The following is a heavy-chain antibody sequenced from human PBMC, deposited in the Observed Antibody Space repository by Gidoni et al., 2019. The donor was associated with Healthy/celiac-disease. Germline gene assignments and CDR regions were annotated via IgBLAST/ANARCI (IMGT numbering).Heavy chain of an antibody. CDR1: GYTFTSYD. CDR2: MNPNSGNT. J-gene: IGHJ4*02. D-gene: IGHD6-19*01. CDR3: ARAKAVAPGPLLPTD. V-gene: IGHV1-8*01. Sequence: QVQLVQSGAEVKKPGASVKVSCKASGYTFTSYDINWVRQATGQGLEWMGWMNPNSGNTGYAQKFQGRGTMTRSTSISTGYIELSSLRSEDTAVYYCARAKAVAPGPLLPTDWGQGTLVTVSS.